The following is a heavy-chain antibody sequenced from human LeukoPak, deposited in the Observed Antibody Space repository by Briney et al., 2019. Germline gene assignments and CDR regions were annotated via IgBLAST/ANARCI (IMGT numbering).Heavy chain of an antibody. CDR3: ARVLIWFGQLQNWFDP. J-gene: IGHJ5*02. CDR2: IYHTGPT. Sequence: PSETLSFTCTVSGGSMTNNTFYWGWIRQPPGQGLEWIGSIYHTGPTYYNPSLKSRVTISLGTSKNQFSLRLSSVTAADTAVYYCARVLIWFGQLQNWFDPWGPGTLVTVSS. D-gene: IGHD3-10*01. CDR1: GGSMTNNTFY. V-gene: IGHV4-39*07.